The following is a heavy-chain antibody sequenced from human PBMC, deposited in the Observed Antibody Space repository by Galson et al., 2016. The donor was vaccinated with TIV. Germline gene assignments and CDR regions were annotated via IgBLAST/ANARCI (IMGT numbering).Heavy chain of an antibody. V-gene: IGHV1-3*01. Sequence: SVKVSCKASGYTFPSYTTHWVRQAPGQRLDWMGWINAGNGNTRYSQQFQGRVTITRDTSASTAYMDLSSLKSEDTAVYYCARGGVTTDFWSNYYPGGMDVWGQGTTVTVSS. CDR2: INAGNGNT. J-gene: IGHJ6*02. CDR3: ARGGVTTDFWSNYYPGGMDV. D-gene: IGHD3-3*01. CDR1: GYTFPSYT.